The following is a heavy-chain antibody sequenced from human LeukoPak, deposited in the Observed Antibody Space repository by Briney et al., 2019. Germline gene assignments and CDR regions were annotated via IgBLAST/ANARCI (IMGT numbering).Heavy chain of an antibody. V-gene: IGHV3-21*04. J-gene: IGHJ3*02. D-gene: IGHD6-19*01. CDR1: GFTLSPYS. CDR3: ARRTAVASADRAFDI. CDR2: ISGTSNYI. Sequence: GGSLRLSCTASGFTLSPYSMNWVRQAPGKGLEWVSSISGTSNYIYYADSVKGRFTISRDNSKNTLYLQMNSLRAEDTAVYYCARRTAVASADRAFDIWGQGTMVTVSS.